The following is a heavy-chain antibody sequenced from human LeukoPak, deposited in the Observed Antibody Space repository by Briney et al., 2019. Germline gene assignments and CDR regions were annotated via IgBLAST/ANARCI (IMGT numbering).Heavy chain of an antibody. D-gene: IGHD5-18*01. CDR2: ISSSSVYI. CDR1: GFTFNTYT. CDR3: AKVDTAMVHYFDY. J-gene: IGHJ4*02. V-gene: IGHV3-21*04. Sequence: GGSLRLSCAASGFTFNTYTMNWVRQAPGKGLEWVSSISSSSVYIYYADSVKGRFTISRDNSKNTLYLQMNSLRAEDAAVYYCAKVDTAMVHYFDYWGQGTLVTVSS.